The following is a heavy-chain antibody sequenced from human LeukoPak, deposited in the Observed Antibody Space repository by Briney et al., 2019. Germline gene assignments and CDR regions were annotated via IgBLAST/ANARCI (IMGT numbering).Heavy chain of an antibody. J-gene: IGHJ4*02. D-gene: IGHD3-10*01. CDR3: AKDLPAMVRGVNPSLIFDY. V-gene: IGHV3-23*01. CDR1: GFTFSSYA. Sequence: GGSLRLSCAASGFTFSSYAMSWVRQAPGKGLEWVSAISGGGASTYYADSVKGRFTISRDNSKNTLFVQMNSLRAEDTAVYYCAKDLPAMVRGVNPSLIFDYWGQGAPVTVSS. CDR2: ISGGGAST.